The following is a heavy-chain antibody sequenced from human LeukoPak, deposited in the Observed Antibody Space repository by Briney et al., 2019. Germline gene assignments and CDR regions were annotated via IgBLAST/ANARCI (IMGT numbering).Heavy chain of an antibody. V-gene: IGHV3-64*04. CDR1: GFTFSSYA. CDR3: AKVPYDSSGYYYFDY. J-gene: IGHJ4*02. CDR2: ISSNGGST. D-gene: IGHD3-22*01. Sequence: GGSLRLSCSASGFTFSSYAVHWVRQAPGKGLEYVSAISSNGGSTYYADSVKGRFTISRDNSKNTLYLQMNSLRAEDTAVYYCAKVPYDSSGYYYFDYWGQGTLVTVSS.